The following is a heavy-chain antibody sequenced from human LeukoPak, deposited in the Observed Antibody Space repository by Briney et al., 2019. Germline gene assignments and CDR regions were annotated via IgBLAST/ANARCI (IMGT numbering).Heavy chain of an antibody. J-gene: IGHJ1*01. CDR1: GYSFPSYW. CDR2: IYPGDSDT. CDR3: ATYAGSSSKYFQH. D-gene: IGHD3-10*01. V-gene: IGHV5-51*01. Sequence: GEALKISCKGSGYSFPSYWIGWVRPMPGKGLEWMGIIYPGDSDTRYSPSFQGQVTISADKSISTANLHWSSLKVSDTAMYYCATYAGSSSKYFQHWGQGTLVTVSS.